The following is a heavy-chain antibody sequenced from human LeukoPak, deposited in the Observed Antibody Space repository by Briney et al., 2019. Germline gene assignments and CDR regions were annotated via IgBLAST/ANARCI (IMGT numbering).Heavy chain of an antibody. CDR3: TRVAYYYDSSGYYLYYFDY. D-gene: IGHD3-22*01. Sequence: GGSLRLSCAASGFTFTSYAMHWVRQASGKGLEWVGRIRSKANSYATAYAASVKGRFTISRDDSKNTAYLQMNSLKTEDTAVYYCTRVAYYYDSSGYYLYYFDYWGQGTLVTVSS. V-gene: IGHV3-73*01. CDR1: GFTFTSYA. CDR2: IRSKANSYAT. J-gene: IGHJ4*02.